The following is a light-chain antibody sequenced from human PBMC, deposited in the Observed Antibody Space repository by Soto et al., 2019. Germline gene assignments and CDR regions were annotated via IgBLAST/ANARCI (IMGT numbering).Light chain of an antibody. Sequence: QSALTQPASVSGSPGQSITISCTGTSSDVGGHNYVSWYQQHPGKAPKLMIYAVSNRPSGVSNRFSGSKSGNTASLTISGLQAEDEADYYCSSYTSSSTLLFGGGTKLTVL. CDR2: AVS. CDR1: SSDVGGHNY. V-gene: IGLV2-14*01. J-gene: IGLJ2*01. CDR3: SSYTSSSTLL.